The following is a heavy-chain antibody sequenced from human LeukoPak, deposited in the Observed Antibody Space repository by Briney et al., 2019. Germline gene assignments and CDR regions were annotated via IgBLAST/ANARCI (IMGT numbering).Heavy chain of an antibody. Sequence: PSQTLSLTCAVSGGSLSSGGYSWSWIRQPPGKGLDWTGYIYPSETTYNNPSLESPFTTSIDTSKNTCSLKLSSVTAADTDVYYCARYDGGYIDWFDPWGQGTLVTVSS. V-gene: IGHV4-30-2*01. J-gene: IGHJ5*02. D-gene: IGHD4-17*01. CDR2: IYPSETT. CDR1: GGSLSSGGYS. CDR3: ARYDGGYIDWFDP.